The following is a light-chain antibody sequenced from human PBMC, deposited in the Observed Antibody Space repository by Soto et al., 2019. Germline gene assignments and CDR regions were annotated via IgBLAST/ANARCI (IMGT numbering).Light chain of an antibody. V-gene: IGKV1-5*01. CDR2: DAS. Sequence: DIQLTQSPSTLSASVGDRVTITCRASQRIDRYLAWYQHKPGKAPKLLVYDASTLEGGVPSRFRGRGSATEFILIISSLQPDDFATYYCQQYKDGEWTLVQGTKV. J-gene: IGKJ1*01. CDR1: QRIDRY. CDR3: QQYKDGEWT.